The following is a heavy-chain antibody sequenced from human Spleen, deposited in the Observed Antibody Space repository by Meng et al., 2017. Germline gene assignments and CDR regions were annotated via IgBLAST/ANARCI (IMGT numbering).Heavy chain of an antibody. Sequence: GKRAQSGVEFGKAGAQVKVSWTSSEETFTNYGITCLRQAPEQVLEWMGWIDNKTGHPTYAQGFTGRLVFSLDTSVSTTYLQISGLKAADTAVYYCTRDGYLDCSRTNCFDYWGQGALVTVSS. V-gene: IGHV7-4-1*02. CDR2: IDNKTGHP. D-gene: IGHD2-2*01. CDR3: TRDGYLDCSRTNCFDY. CDR1: EETFTNYG. J-gene: IGHJ4*02.